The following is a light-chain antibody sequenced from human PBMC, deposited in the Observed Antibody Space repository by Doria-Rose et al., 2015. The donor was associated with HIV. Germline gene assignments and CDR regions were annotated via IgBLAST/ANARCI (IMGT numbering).Light chain of an antibody. Sequence: IQPPSSLSASVGDRVTITCRASQDISNSVAWYQKRPGKGPQLLLYAASRLENGVPSRFSGSGSGTDFTLTINSLQPEDFATYFCQQYYSTLPYTLGQGTKLEI. CDR3: QQYYSTLPYT. J-gene: IGKJ2*01. CDR2: AAS. V-gene: IGKV1-NL1*01. CDR1: QDISNS.